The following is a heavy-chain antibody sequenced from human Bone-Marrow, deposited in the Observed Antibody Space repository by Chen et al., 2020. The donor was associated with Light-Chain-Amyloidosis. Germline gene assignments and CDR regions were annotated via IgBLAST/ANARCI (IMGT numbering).Heavy chain of an antibody. J-gene: IGHJ4*02. V-gene: IGHV5-51*01. CDR2: IYPEDSDA. CDR1: GYTFPNYW. D-gene: IGHD5-12*01. Sequence: EVQLEQSGPEVKKPGESLKISCKGSGYTFPNYWIGWVRQMPGKGLEWMGVIYPEDSDARYSPSFEGQVTISADKSITTAYLQWRILKASDTAMYYCARRRDGYNFDYWGQGTLVTVSS. CDR3: ARRRDGYNFDY.